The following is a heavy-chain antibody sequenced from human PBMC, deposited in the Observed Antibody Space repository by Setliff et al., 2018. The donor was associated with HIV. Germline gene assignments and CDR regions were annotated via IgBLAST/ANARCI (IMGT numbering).Heavy chain of an antibody. D-gene: IGHD2-15*01. CDR1: GYTFTSYD. V-gene: IGHV1-18*01. CDR2: ISGYNGNT. Sequence: ASVKVSCKASGYTFTSYDISWVRQAPGQGLEWLGWISGYNGNTNYAQKFQGRVTLTTDTATSTAYMELRTLRSDDTAVYYCARDDVGYCSGGSCYHLFDTFDIWGQGTVVTVSS. CDR3: ARDDVGYCSGGSCYHLFDTFDI. J-gene: IGHJ3*02.